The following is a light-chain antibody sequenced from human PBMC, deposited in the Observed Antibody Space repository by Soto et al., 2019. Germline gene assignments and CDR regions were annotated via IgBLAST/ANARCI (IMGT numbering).Light chain of an antibody. CDR2: GAS. Sequence: EIVMTQSPATLYESPGERATLSCRASQSVSSNLAWYQQKPGQAPRLLISGASTRATGIQARFSGSGSGTEFTLTISSLQSEDFAVYYCQQYNYWPYTFGQGTKLEIK. V-gene: IGKV3-15*01. CDR3: QQYNYWPYT. J-gene: IGKJ2*01. CDR1: QSVSSN.